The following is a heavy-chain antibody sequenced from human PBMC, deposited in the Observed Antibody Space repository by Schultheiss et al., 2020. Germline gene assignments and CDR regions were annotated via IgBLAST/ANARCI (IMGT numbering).Heavy chain of an antibody. CDR2: INHSGST. D-gene: IGHD6-13*01. CDR1: GGSFSGYY. V-gene: IGHV4-34*01. CDR3: ARDRGSSWYRNWYFDL. J-gene: IGHJ2*01. Sequence: SETLSLTCAVYGGSFSGYYWSWIRQPPGKGLEWIGEINHSGSTNYNPSLKSRVTISVDTSKNQFCLKLSSVTAAATAVYYCARDRGSSWYRNWYFDLWGRGTPVTVSS.